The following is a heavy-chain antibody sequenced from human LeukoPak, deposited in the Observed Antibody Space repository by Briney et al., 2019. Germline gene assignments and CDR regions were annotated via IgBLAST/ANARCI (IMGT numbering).Heavy chain of an antibody. CDR3: AKVPDSSGYYYWFDP. J-gene: IGHJ5*02. CDR2: IKSDGST. D-gene: IGHD3-22*01. CDR1: GFTFSSYW. Sequence: GGSLRLSCAASGFTFSSYWMHWVRQTPGKGLMWVARIKSDGSTIYADSVQGRFTISRDNSKNTLYLQMNSLRAEDTAVYYCAKVPDSSGYYYWFDPWGQGTLVTVSS. V-gene: IGHV3-74*01.